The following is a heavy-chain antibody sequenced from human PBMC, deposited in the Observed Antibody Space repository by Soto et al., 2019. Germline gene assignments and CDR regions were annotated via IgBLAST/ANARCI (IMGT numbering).Heavy chain of an antibody. D-gene: IGHD3-3*01. J-gene: IGHJ6*02. Sequence: SETLSLTCTVSGGSISSYYWSWIRQPPGKGLEWIGYIYYSGSTNYNPSLKRRVTISVDTSKNQFSLKLSSVTAADTAVYYCARVPIFGVVIPYYYYYGMDVWGQGTTVTVSS. CDR2: IYYSGST. CDR1: GGSISSYY. CDR3: ARVPIFGVVIPYYYYYGMDV. V-gene: IGHV4-59*01.